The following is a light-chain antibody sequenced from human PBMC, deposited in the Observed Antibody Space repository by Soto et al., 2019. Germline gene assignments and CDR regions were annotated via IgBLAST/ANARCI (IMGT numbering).Light chain of an antibody. V-gene: IGKV1-13*02. CDR1: QDVRGA. J-gene: IGKJ5*01. Sequence: AIQLTQSPSSLSASVGDRVTITCRASQDVRGALAWYQQKPGKAPKILIYDVSVLESGVPTRFSGSGSGTDFTLTITSLQPVDVANYYCQQFNSYPITFGQGTRLEIK. CDR3: QQFNSYPIT. CDR2: DVS.